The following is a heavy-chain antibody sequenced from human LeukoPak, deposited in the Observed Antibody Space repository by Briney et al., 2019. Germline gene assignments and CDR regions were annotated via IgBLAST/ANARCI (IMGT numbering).Heavy chain of an antibody. D-gene: IGHD4-23*01. CDR2: IYSSGST. Sequence: SETLSLTCSVSGGSINNYYWNWNRQPPGKGLEWIGYIYSSGSTYFNPSLTSRVTISVDASRSRFSLSLTSVTAADTAVYYCARADYGGNSAAFAIWGQGTMVTVSS. CDR3: ARADYGGNSAAFAI. CDR1: GGSINNYY. J-gene: IGHJ3*02. V-gene: IGHV4-59*01.